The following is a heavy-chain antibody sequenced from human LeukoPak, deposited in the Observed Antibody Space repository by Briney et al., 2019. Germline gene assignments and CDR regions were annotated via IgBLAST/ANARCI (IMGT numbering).Heavy chain of an antibody. CDR1: GFTFDTYW. V-gene: IGHV3-74*01. Sequence: PGGSLRLSCAASGFTFDTYWMHWVRQAPGKGLVWVSRIHRDGNNINYADLVQGRFTVSRDNAKNTLYLQTHSLRVEDTAMYFCARGLRDRYGMDVWGQGTTVTVSS. CDR3: ARGLRDRYGMDV. CDR2: IHRDGNNI. J-gene: IGHJ6*02.